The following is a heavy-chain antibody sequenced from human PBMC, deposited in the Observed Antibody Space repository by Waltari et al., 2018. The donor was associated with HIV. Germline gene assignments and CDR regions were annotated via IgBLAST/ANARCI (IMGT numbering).Heavy chain of an antibody. CDR3: AGDHYKDYNIRFYYYPPGYYYSPMDL. V-gene: IGHV3-7*01. CDR2: IKQDGSEK. Sequence: LSCEASGFSFSRYWMNWVRSAPGKGLEWVAKIKQDGSEKYYVDSVKGRFTTARDNAKNSPYLQMNSLIAEDSAMYYCAGDHYKDYNIRFYYYPPGYYYSPMDLWGQGTTVIFSS. CDR1: GFSFSRYW. J-gene: IGHJ6*02. D-gene: IGHD3-22*01.